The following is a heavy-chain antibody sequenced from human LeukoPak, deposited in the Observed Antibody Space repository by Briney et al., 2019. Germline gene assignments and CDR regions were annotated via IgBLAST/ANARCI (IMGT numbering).Heavy chain of an antibody. D-gene: IGHD5-24*01. V-gene: IGHV2-5*01. Sequence: SGPTLVLPRQTLGLPFTVPTISLIRSAVGVNWIRQPPRQALEWLALIYWNDDERYSPSLKSRLTITKDTSKNQVVLTMTNMDPVDTATYFCAHRSLEIYGMDVWGQGTAVTVSS. CDR2: IYWNDDE. CDR1: TISLIRSAVG. CDR3: AHRSLEIYGMDV. J-gene: IGHJ6*02.